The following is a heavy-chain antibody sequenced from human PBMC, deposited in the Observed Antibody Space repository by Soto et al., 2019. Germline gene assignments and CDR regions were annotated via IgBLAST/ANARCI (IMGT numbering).Heavy chain of an antibody. J-gene: IGHJ5*02. CDR1: GDSVSSNTAS. CDR2: TYFRSKWYN. D-gene: IGHD5-12*01. Sequence: SQTLSLTCAISGDSVSSNTASWNCIRQSPSRGLEWLGRTYFRSKWYNDYAVSVKSRIIINPDTSNNQCSLQLNSVTPEDTAVYFCAKGDNLGPKTGYAFDPWGQGIMVTVSS. V-gene: IGHV6-1*01. CDR3: AKGDNLGPKTGYAFDP.